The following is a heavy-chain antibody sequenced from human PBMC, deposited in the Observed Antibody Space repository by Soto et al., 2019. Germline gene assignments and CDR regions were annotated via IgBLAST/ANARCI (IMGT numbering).Heavy chain of an antibody. D-gene: IGHD6-6*01. V-gene: IGHV4-61*01. J-gene: IGHJ4*02. CDR2: IYYSGST. CDR3: ARDGSSSDY. Sequence: QVQLQESGPGLVKPSETLSLTCTVSGGSVSSGSYYWSWIRQPPGKGLEWIGYIYYSGSTNYNPPLKSRVTRSVDTSKNQFSLKLSSVTAADTVVYYCARDGSSSDYWGQGTLVTVSS. CDR1: GGSVSSGSYY.